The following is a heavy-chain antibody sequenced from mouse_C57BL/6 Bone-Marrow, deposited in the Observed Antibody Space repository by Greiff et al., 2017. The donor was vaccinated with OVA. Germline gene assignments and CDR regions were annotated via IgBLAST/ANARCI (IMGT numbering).Heavy chain of an antibody. J-gene: IGHJ2*01. V-gene: IGHV1-81*01. CDR1: GYTFTSYG. Sequence: QVHVKQSGAELARPGASVKLSCKASGYTFTSYGISWVKQRTGQGLEWIGEIYPRSGNTYYNEKFKGKATLTADKSSSTAYMELRSLTSEDSAVYFCARDGVYYGSRVSPYLGQGTTLTVSS. D-gene: IGHD1-1*01. CDR3: ARDGVYYGSRVSPY. CDR2: IYPRSGNT.